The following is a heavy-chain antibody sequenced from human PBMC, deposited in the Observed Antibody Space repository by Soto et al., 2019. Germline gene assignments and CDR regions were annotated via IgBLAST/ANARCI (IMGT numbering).Heavy chain of an antibody. J-gene: IGHJ5*02. CDR2: IIHIFGTA. CDR3: ARKSSGGKGEWFGP. V-gene: IGHV1-69*12. CDR1: GGTFSRYA. Sequence: QVQLVQSGAEVKKPGSSVKVSCKASGGTFSRYAISWVRQAPGQGLEWMGGIIHIFGTANYAQKFQGRVTIAADESTSTAYLELSSLRSEDTAVYDCARKSSGGKGEWFGPWGEGTLVTVSS. D-gene: IGHD2-15*01.